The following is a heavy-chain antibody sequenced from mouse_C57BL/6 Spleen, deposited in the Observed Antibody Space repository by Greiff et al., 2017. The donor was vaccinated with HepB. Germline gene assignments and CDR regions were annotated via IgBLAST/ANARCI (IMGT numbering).Heavy chain of an antibody. V-gene: IGHV5-16*01. CDR2: INYDGSST. CDR1: GFTFSDYY. J-gene: IGHJ3*01. Sequence: EVQLVESEGGLVQPGSSMKLSCTASGFTFSDYYMAWVRQVPEKGLEWVANINYDGSSTYYLDSLKSRFIISRDNAKSILYLQMSSLKSEDTATYYCARDRGGSSYGFAYWGQGTLVTVSA. CDR3: ARDRGGSSYGFAY. D-gene: IGHD1-1*01.